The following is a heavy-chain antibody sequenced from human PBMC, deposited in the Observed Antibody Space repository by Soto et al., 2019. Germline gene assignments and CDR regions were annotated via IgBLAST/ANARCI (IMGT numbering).Heavy chain of an antibody. CDR2: ISASGEKP. Sequence: EVHLLESGGGVVQPGKSLKISYAASGFANRDYPMTWVRQPPGQGLEWVSGISASGEKPYYADSVKGRFTISRDNSKNTLSLQMNSLRVEDTGIYYCAKLEWLEFGGDYWGQGTLVTVSS. D-gene: IGHD6-19*01. J-gene: IGHJ4*02. CDR3: AKLEWLEFGGDY. CDR1: GFANRDYP. V-gene: IGHV3-23*01.